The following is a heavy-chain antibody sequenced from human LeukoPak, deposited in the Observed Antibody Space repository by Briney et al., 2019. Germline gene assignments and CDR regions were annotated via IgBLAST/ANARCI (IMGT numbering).Heavy chain of an antibody. CDR2: INHSGST. Sequence: SDTLSLICALYCRSFSGYYCSWIRQPPGGGLECLGEINHSGSTNSHPSLKSRVPIPVDTPKNPFSRKLTALAAAATLGFSCASRLDYSSGDYSPNEYWGERTLVTVSS. J-gene: IGHJ4*02. CDR1: CRSFSGYY. V-gene: IGHV4-34*01. D-gene: IGHD3-22*01. CDR3: ASRLDYSSGDYSPNEY.